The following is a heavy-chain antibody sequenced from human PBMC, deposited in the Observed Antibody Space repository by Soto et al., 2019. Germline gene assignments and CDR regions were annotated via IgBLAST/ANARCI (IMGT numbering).Heavy chain of an antibody. CDR3: AKGGAQLLHYNWFDP. V-gene: IGHV3-23*01. Sequence: EVQLLESGGGLVQPGGSLRLSCAASGFTFSSYAMSWVRQAPGKGLEWVSAISGSGGSTYYADSVKGRFTISRDNSKNTLYLQMNSLRAEDTAIYYCAKGGAQLLHYNWFDPWGQGTLVTVSS. D-gene: IGHD2-2*01. CDR1: GFTFSSYA. J-gene: IGHJ5*02. CDR2: ISGSGGST.